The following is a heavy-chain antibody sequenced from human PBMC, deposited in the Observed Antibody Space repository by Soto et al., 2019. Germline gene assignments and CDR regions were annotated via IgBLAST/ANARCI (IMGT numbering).Heavy chain of an antibody. CDR1: GFTFSSYA. V-gene: IGHV3-23*01. D-gene: IGHD5-12*01. CDR2: ISGSGGST. J-gene: IGHJ6*02. Sequence: PGGSLRLSCAASGFTFSSYAMSCVRQAPGKGLEWVSAISGSGGSTYYADSVKGRFTISRDNSKNTLYLQMNSLRAEDTAVYYCARYDGTGEGGYDYTLNYYYGMDVWGQGTTVTVS. CDR3: ARYDGTGEGGYDYTLNYYYGMDV.